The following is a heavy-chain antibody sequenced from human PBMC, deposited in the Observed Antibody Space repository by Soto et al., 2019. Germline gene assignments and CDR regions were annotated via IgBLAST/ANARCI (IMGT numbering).Heavy chain of an antibody. Sequence: LSLTCAVYGGSFSGYYWSWIRQPPGKGLEWIGEINHSGSTNYNPSLKSRVTISVDTSKNQFSLKLSSVTAADTAVYYCARDYIFYYYGMDVWGQGTTVTVSS. V-gene: IGHV4-34*01. CDR3: ARDYIFYYYGMDV. D-gene: IGHD4-4*01. CDR1: GGSFSGYY. CDR2: INHSGST. J-gene: IGHJ6*02.